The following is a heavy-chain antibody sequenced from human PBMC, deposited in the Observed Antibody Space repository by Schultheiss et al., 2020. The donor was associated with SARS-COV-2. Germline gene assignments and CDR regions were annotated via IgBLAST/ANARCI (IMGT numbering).Heavy chain of an antibody. CDR2: IRYDGSNK. V-gene: IGHV3-30*02. Sequence: GESLKISCAASGFTFSSYGMHWVRQAPGKGLEWVAFIRYDGSNKYYADSVKGRFTISRDNSKNTLYLQMNSLRAEDTAVYYCAKEGYCSGGSCAWFDYYYGMDVWGQGTTVTVSS. CDR1: GFTFSSYG. D-gene: IGHD2-15*01. CDR3: AKEGYCSGGSCAWFDYYYGMDV. J-gene: IGHJ6*02.